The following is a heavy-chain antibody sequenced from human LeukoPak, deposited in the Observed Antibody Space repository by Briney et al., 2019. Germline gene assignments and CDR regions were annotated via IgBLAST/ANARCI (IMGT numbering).Heavy chain of an antibody. CDR2: FYYSGST. Sequence: SETLSLTCTVSGGSISSSTYYWGWIRQPPGKGLDWIGTFYYSGSTYYNPSLKRRVTISLDPYKNQFSLKLSSVTAADPAVYLCATVMPQGAFDIWGQGTVVSVLS. CDR1: GGSISSSTYY. D-gene: IGHD2-2*01. CDR3: ATVMPQGAFDI. V-gene: IGHV4-39*07. J-gene: IGHJ3*02.